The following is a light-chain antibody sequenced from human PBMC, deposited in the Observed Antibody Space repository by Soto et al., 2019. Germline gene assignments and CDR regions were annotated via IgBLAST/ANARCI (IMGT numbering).Light chain of an antibody. CDR1: QSVFLSSNNKNY. J-gene: IGKJ2*01. V-gene: IGKV4-1*01. CDR2: WAS. CDR3: QQYYSEPYT. Sequence: DIVMTQSPDSLAVSLGERATINCKSSQSVFLSSNNKNYLAWYQQKPGQPPKLLIYWASARESGVPDRFSGSGSGTDFTLTIISLQAEDVAVYSCQQYYSEPYTFGQGTKVEI.